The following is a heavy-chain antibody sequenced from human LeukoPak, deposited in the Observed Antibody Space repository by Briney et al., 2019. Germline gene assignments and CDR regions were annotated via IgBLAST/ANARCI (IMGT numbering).Heavy chain of an antibody. V-gene: IGHV4-59*01. CDR1: GGSISSYY. J-gene: IGHJ4*02. D-gene: IGHD3-10*01. CDR2: IYYSGTT. Sequence: PSETLSLTCTVSGGSISSYYWSWIRQPPGKGLEWIGYIYYSGTTNYNPSLKSRVTISVDTSKNQFSLKLSSVTAADTAVYYCARGRYYGSGSTNYWGQGTLVTVSS. CDR3: ARGRYYGSGSTNY.